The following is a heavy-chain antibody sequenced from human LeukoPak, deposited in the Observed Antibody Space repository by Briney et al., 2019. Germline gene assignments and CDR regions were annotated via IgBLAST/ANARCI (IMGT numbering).Heavy chain of an antibody. V-gene: IGHV1-18*01. J-gene: IGHJ4*02. CDR3: ARPVDDSSGYYRYYFDY. Sequence: ASVKVSCKASGYTLTSYGISWVRQAPGQGLEWMGWISAYNGNTNYAQKLQGRVTMTTDTSTSTAYMELRSLRSDDTAVYYCARPVDDSSGYYRYYFDYWGQGTLVTVSS. CDR2: ISAYNGNT. CDR1: GYTLTSYG. D-gene: IGHD3-22*01.